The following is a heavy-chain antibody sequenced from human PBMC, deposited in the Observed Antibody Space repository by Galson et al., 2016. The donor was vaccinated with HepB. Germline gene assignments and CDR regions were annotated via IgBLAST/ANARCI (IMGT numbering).Heavy chain of an antibody. CDR2: ISGTGDST. D-gene: IGHD6-19*01. Sequence: SLRLSCAASGFNFDSYALSWVRQAPGKGLEWVSVISGTGDSTHYADSVKGRFTISRDRSRNSLYLQMDNLRAEDTAVYYCANLAVASTDFWGQGTLVTVSS. CDR1: GFNFDSYA. V-gene: IGHV3-23*01. CDR3: ANLAVASTDF. J-gene: IGHJ4*02.